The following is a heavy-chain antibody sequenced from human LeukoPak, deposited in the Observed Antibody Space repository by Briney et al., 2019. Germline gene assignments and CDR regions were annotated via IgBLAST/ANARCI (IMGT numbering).Heavy chain of an antibody. J-gene: IGHJ4*02. CDR2: INHSGST. CDR1: GGSFRGYY. Sequence: SETLSLTCAVYGGSFRGYYWSWIRQPPGKGLEWIGQINHSGSTNYNPSLKSRVTISVDTSKNQFSLKLSSVTAADTAVYYCARGVFRGGSCLDYWGQGTLVTVSS. CDR3: ARGVFRGGSCLDY. V-gene: IGHV4-34*01. D-gene: IGHD2-15*01.